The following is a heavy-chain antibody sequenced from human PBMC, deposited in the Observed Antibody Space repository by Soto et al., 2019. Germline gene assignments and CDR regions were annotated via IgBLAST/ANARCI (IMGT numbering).Heavy chain of an antibody. CDR3: FTGRPEAFDI. D-gene: IGHD3-16*01. CDR1: GFTFIDYS. Sequence: QVQLVESGGGWVKPGGSRRLPLAASGFTFIDYSWSWIRQAPGKGLEWVSYISSRGSTIYYADSVKGRFTISRDNAKNSLYLQMNSLRAEDTAVYYCFTGRPEAFDIWGQGTMVTVSS. CDR2: ISSRGSTI. J-gene: IGHJ3*02. V-gene: IGHV3-11*01.